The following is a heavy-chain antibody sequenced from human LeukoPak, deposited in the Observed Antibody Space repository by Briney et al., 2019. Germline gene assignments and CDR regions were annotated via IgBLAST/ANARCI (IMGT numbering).Heavy chain of an antibody. CDR2: ISGSGGST. CDR3: AKGNWRYFDY. J-gene: IGHJ4*02. D-gene: IGHD1-1*01. V-gene: IGHV3-23*01. Sequence: GGSLRLSCAASGFTFSTYVMSWVRQAPGKGLEWVSVISGSGGSTYYADSVKGRFTISRDNSENTLYLQMNSLGADDTAVYYCAKGNWRYFDYWGQGTLVTVSP. CDR1: GFTFSTYV.